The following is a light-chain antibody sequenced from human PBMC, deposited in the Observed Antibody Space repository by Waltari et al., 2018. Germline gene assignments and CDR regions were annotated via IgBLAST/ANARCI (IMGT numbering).Light chain of an antibody. V-gene: IGKV1-39*01. J-gene: IGKJ2*01. Sequence: LLISDASTLQNGVPSRFSGRGSGTEFTLAISRLQPEDFATYYCQQSYTLPYTFGQGTQLDI. CDR3: QQSYTLPYT. CDR2: DAS.